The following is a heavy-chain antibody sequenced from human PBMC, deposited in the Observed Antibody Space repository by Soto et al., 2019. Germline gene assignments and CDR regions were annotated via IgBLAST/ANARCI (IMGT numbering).Heavy chain of an antibody. J-gene: IGHJ4*02. CDR3: ARGRREPRSPFDY. CDR1: GGSISSYY. V-gene: IGHV4-59*01. D-gene: IGHD1-26*01. CDR2: IYYSGST. Sequence: SETLSLTCTVSGGSISSYYWSWIRQPPGKGLEWIGYIYYSGSTNYNPSLKSRVTISVDTSKNQFSLKLSSVTAADTAVYYCARGRREPRSPFDYWGQGTLVTVS.